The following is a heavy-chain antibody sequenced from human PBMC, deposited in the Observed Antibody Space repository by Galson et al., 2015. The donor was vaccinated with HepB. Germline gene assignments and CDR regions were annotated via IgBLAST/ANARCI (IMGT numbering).Heavy chain of an antibody. Sequence: SLRLSCAASGFTFSSYAMHWVRQAPGKGLEWVAVISYDGSNKYYADSVKGRFTISRDNSKNTLYLQMNSLRAEDTAVYYCARENYDSSGYYPDYWGQGTLVTVSS. CDR3: ARENYDSSGYYPDY. J-gene: IGHJ4*02. CDR1: GFTFSSYA. CDR2: ISYDGSNK. V-gene: IGHV3-30-3*01. D-gene: IGHD3-22*01.